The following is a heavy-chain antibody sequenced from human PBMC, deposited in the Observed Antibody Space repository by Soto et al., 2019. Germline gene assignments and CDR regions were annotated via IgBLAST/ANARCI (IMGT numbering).Heavy chain of an antibody. V-gene: IGHV1-69*13. Sequence: ASVKVSCKASGGTFSSYAISWVRQAPGQGLEWMGGIIPIFGTANYAQKFQGRVTITADESTSTAYMELSSLRSEDTAVYYCASLGGVVPAPKNNWFDPWGQGTLVTVSS. J-gene: IGHJ5*02. CDR3: ASLGGVVPAPKNNWFDP. D-gene: IGHD2-2*01. CDR1: GGTFSSYA. CDR2: IIPIFGTA.